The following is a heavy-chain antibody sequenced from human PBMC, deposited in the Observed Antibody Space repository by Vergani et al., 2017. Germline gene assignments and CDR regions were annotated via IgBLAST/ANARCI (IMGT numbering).Heavy chain of an antibody. J-gene: IGHJ6*02. CDR1: GFSFRNAW. CDR3: TTDPRYCGDGSCCWLRAHHYYGMDV. Sequence: EVQLVESGGGIVKPGGSLRLSCVASGFSFRNAWMNWVRRTPGKGLEWVGRTKSTFDRGTTDYAAAVKGRFTISRDDSKNTLFLQMNGLKTEDIGVYYCTTDPRYCGDGSCCWLRAHHYYGMDVWGQGTTVTVSS. V-gene: IGHV3-15*07. D-gene: IGHD2-21*01. CDR2: TKSTFDRGTT.